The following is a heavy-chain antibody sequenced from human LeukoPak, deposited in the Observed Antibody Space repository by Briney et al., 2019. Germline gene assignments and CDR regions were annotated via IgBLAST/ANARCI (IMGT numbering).Heavy chain of an antibody. CDR1: GYTFTSYA. D-gene: IGHD2-15*01. J-gene: IGHJ6*03. Sequence: ASVKVSCKASGYTFTSYAMNWVRQAPGQGLGWMGWINTNTGNPTYAQGFTGRFVFSLDTSVSTAYLQISSLKAEDTAVYYCARKSVAATPRDIVYQYSYMDVWGKGTTVTVSS. V-gene: IGHV7-4-1*02. CDR2: INTNTGNP. CDR3: ARKSVAATPRDIVYQYSYMDV.